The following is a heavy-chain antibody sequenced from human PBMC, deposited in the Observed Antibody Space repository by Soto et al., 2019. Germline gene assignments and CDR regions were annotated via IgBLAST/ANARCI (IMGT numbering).Heavy chain of an antibody. V-gene: IGHV1-3*01. CDR2: INAGNGNT. CDR3: ARVVAVAADFDY. D-gene: IGHD6-19*01. CDR1: GYSFTGYA. J-gene: IGHJ4*02. Sequence: ASVKVSCKTSGYSFTGYAMQWVRQAPGQRLEWMGWINAGNGNTKYSQKFQGRVTITRDTSASAAYMELSSLSSEDTAVYYCARVVAVAADFDYWGQGTLVTVSS.